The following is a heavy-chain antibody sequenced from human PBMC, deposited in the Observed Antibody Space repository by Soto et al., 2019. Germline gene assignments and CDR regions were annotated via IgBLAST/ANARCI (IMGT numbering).Heavy chain of an antibody. Sequence: SVKVSCKASGGTFSSYAISWVRQAPGQGLEWMGGIIPIFGTANYAQKFQGRVTITADESTSTAYMELSSLRSEDTAVYYCAREPRYYDSSGYEESGMDVWGQGTTVTSP. V-gene: IGHV1-69*13. CDR2: IIPIFGTA. CDR3: AREPRYYDSSGYEESGMDV. J-gene: IGHJ6*02. D-gene: IGHD3-22*01. CDR1: GGTFSSYA.